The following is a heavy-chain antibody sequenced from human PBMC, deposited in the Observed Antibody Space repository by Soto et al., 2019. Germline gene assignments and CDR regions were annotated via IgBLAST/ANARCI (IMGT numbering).Heavy chain of an antibody. Sequence: PSETLSLTCTVSGGSISSYYWSWIRQPPGKGLEWIGYIYYSGSTNYNPSLKSRVTISVDTSKNQFSLKLSSVTAADTAVYYCARSPNYYGSGSYYNPWFDPWGQGTLVTVSS. D-gene: IGHD3-10*01. V-gene: IGHV4-59*01. CDR2: IYYSGST. CDR3: ARSPNYYGSGSYYNPWFDP. J-gene: IGHJ5*02. CDR1: GGSISSYY.